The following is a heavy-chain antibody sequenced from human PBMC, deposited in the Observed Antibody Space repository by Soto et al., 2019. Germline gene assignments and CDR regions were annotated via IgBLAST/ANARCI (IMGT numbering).Heavy chain of an antibody. V-gene: IGHV1-46*01. CDR3: ARPRVPSRYYYDSSGYYLDAFDI. D-gene: IGHD3-22*01. Sequence: GASVKVSCKASGYTFTSYYMHWVRQAPGQGLEWMGIINPSGGSTSYAQKFQGRVTMTRDTSTSTVYMELSSLRSEDTAVYYCARPRVPSRYYYDSSGYYLDAFDIWGQGTMVTVS. J-gene: IGHJ3*02. CDR1: GYTFTSYY. CDR2: INPSGGST.